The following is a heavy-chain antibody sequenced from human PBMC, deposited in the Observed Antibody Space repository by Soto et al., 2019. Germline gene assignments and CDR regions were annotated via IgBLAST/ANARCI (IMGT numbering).Heavy chain of an antibody. V-gene: IGHV3-21*01. CDR1: GFTFSSYS. CDR3: AKTTKAVGLVAPCMDV. Sequence: KTGGSLRLSCAASGFTFSSYSMNWVRQAPGKGLEWVSSISSSSSYIYYADSVKGRFTISRDNAKNSLYLQMNSLRAEDTAVYYCAKTTKAVGLVAPCMDVWGQGTTVTVSS. J-gene: IGHJ6*02. CDR2: ISSSSSYI. D-gene: IGHD1-26*01.